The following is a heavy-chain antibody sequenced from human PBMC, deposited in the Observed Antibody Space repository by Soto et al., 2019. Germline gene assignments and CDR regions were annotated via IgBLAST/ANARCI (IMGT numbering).Heavy chain of an antibody. D-gene: IGHD6-13*01. CDR3: AKAAEHFNKYFQY. Sequence: GGSLRLSCAASGFTFSDYAMSWVRQAPGKGLEWVSAISGSGDTTYYADSVKGRFTISRDNSRNILYVQMSTLRAEDMAVYFCAKAAEHFNKYFQYWGRGTLVTVSS. CDR2: ISGSGDTT. CDR1: GFTFSDYA. V-gene: IGHV3-23*01. J-gene: IGHJ1*01.